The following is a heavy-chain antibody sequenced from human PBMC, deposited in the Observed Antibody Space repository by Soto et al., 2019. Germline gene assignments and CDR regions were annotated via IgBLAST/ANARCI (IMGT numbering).Heavy chain of an antibody. CDR3: AREGDYYGSGSYPTCFDP. Sequence: QVQLQESGPGLVKPSETLSLTCTVSGGSISSYYWSWSRQPPGKGLELIGYIFYSGSTNYNPSLKSRVTISVDTSKTQCSLKMSSVTAADTAVYYCAREGDYYGSGSYPTCFDPWGQGTLVTVSS. CDR2: IFYSGST. CDR1: GGSISSYY. V-gene: IGHV4-59*01. D-gene: IGHD3-10*01. J-gene: IGHJ5*02.